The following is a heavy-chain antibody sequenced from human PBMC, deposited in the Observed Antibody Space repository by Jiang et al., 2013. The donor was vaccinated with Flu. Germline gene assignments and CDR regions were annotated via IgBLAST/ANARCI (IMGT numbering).Heavy chain of an antibody. Sequence: GSGLVKPSGTLSLTCAVSGGSISSSNWWSWVRQPPGKGLEWIGEIYHSGSTNYNPSLKSRVTISVDKSKNQFSLKLSSVTAADTAVYYCARAPRYSSSWTGNYGMDVWGQGTTVTVSS. CDR1: GGSISSSNW. J-gene: IGHJ6*02. D-gene: IGHD6-13*01. CDR3: ARAPRYSSSWTGNYGMDV. CDR2: IYHSGST. V-gene: IGHV4-4*02.